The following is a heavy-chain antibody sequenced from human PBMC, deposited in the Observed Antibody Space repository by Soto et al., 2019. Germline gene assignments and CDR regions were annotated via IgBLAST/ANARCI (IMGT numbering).Heavy chain of an antibody. CDR2: ISGSGDAK. J-gene: IGHJ4*02. V-gene: IGHV3-23*01. CDR3: AKDFDSDETSHGPNDY. Sequence: EVHFLESGGGLVQPGESLRLSCVASGFSFSSYGMSWVRQAPGKGLEWASIISGSGDAKYYADSVKGRFTISRDNSKNTMYLQMDSLRAEDTAVYYCAKDFDSDETSHGPNDYWGQGTLVTVSS. CDR1: GFSFSSYG. D-gene: IGHD3-22*01.